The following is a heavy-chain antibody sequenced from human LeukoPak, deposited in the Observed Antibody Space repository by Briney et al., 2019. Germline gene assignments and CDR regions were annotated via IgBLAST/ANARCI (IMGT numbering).Heavy chain of an antibody. CDR2: INANSGTT. V-gene: IGHV3-23*01. J-gene: IGHJ5*01. CDR3: AKSISGGLAVTADWFHP. CDR1: GFAFSVYA. Sequence: GGSLRLSCTASGFAFSVYAMSWLRQPPGKGLEGVSTINANSGTTSYAASVRGRFTISRDNSKNTLYLQLNTLRADDTATYYCAKSISGGLAVTADWFHPWGQGTMVVVSS. D-gene: IGHD6-19*01.